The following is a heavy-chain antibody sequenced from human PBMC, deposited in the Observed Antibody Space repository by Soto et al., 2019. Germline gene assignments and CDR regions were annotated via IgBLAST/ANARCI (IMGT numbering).Heavy chain of an antibody. J-gene: IGHJ4*02. CDR1: GGSIRSGGYY. CDR2: TYYSGYT. Sequence: QVQLQESGPGLVKPSQTLSLSCTVSGGSIRSGGYYWTWIRQHPGKGLEWIGYTYYSGYTNYNPSLKSRVTISVEVSNNQFSVKLSSVTAADTAVYYCARVLSTAAVDYWGQGTLVTVSS. V-gene: IGHV4-31*03. D-gene: IGHD6-13*01. CDR3: ARVLSTAAVDY.